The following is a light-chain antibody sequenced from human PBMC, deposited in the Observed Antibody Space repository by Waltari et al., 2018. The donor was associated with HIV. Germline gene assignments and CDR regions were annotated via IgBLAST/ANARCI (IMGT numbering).Light chain of an antibody. CDR3: QQYGSSLRT. CDR2: GAS. J-gene: IGKJ1*01. V-gene: IGKV3-20*01. CDR1: QSVNSSS. Sequence: EIVLTQSPGTLSLSPGERATLSCRASQSVNSSSLAWYQQKPGQAPRLLIYGASSRATGIPDRFSGSGSGTDFTLTISRLEPEDFAVYYCQQYGSSLRTFGQGTKVEIK.